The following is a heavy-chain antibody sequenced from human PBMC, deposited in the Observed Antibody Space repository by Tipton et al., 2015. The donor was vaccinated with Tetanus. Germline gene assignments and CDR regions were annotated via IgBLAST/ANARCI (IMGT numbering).Heavy chain of an antibody. CDR1: GGSLNTFY. D-gene: IGHD1-26*01. V-gene: IGHV4-4*07. J-gene: IGHJ6*02. CDR2: VYSSGST. Sequence: TLSLTCTVSGGSLNTFYWNWIRQPAGKGLEWIGRVYSSGSTNYNHSLKSRVTMSIDASKNQFSLELTSVTAADTAVYYCARDFRERSGTYYSYYYTMDVWGQGTTVTVSS. CDR3: ARDFRERSGTYYSYYYTMDV.